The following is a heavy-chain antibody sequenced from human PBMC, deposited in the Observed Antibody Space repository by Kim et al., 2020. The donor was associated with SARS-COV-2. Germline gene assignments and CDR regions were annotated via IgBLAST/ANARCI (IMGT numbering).Heavy chain of an antibody. V-gene: IGHV3-11*01. CDR2: MGSRYAPNV. Sequence: GGSLRLSCVTSGFISGDYIMSWIRQVPGRAPQWLVYMGSRYAPNVHYEDSVRGRFTISRDYDKNFLFLEMKDLTVEDTAVYYCVREGLTTGWFDTWGRGTRVTVSS. J-gene: IGHJ5*02. CDR3: VREGLTTGWFDT. D-gene: IGHD1-1*01. CDR1: GFISGDYI.